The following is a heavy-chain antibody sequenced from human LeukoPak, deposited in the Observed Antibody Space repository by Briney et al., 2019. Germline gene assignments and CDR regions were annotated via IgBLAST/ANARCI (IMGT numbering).Heavy chain of an antibody. J-gene: IGHJ4*02. CDR2: ISGSGGST. Sequence: PGGSLRLSCAASGFTFSSYGMSWVRQAPGKGLEWVSAISGSGGSTYYADSVKGRFTISRDNSKNTLYLQMNSLKTEDTAVYYCTRGSDSPNVPFDYWGQGTLVTVSS. CDR1: GFTFSSYG. V-gene: IGHV3-23*01. D-gene: IGHD2-2*01. CDR3: TRGSDSPNVPFDY.